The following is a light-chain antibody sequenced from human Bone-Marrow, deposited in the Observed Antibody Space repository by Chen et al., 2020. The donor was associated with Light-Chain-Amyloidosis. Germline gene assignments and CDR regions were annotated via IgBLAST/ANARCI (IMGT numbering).Light chain of an antibody. J-gene: IGLJ2*01. CDR2: RDT. V-gene: IGLV3-25*03. CDR3: QSADSSGTYEVI. CDR1: DLPTKY. Sequence: SYVLTQLPSVSVSPGHTSRTSCFGDDLPTKYAYCYQMKPGQAPVLGIQRDTGRPLGITERFSGSSSGTTATLTISGVQAEDEADYHCQSADSSGTYEVIVGGGTKLTVL.